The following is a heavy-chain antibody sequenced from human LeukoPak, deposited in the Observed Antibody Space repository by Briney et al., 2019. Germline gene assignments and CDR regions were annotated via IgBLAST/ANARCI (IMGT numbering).Heavy chain of an antibody. J-gene: IGHJ4*02. CDR2: IYSAGAT. CDR1: GFTVSDNY. Sequence: GGSLRLSCAASGFTVSDNYMTWVRQAPGKGLEWVSSIYSAGATHYAESVKGRFTISRDNSKNTLYLQMNSLRAEDTAVYYCARARGYFDYWGQGTLVTVSS. V-gene: IGHV3-66*02. CDR3: ARARGYFDY. D-gene: IGHD3-10*01.